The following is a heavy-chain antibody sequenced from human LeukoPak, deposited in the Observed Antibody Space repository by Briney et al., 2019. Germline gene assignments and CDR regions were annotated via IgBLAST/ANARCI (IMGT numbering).Heavy chain of an antibody. CDR1: GFTFSSHA. Sequence: PGGSLRLSCAVSGFTFSSHAMTWVRQAPGKGLEWVSGISISGDVTYYADPVQGRFIISRDNSKNTVYLQMDSLRVDDTAVYYCANEEVPNDYWGQGTLVTVSS. J-gene: IGHJ4*02. V-gene: IGHV3-23*01. CDR3: ANEEVPNDY. D-gene: IGHD4/OR15-4a*01. CDR2: ISISGDVT.